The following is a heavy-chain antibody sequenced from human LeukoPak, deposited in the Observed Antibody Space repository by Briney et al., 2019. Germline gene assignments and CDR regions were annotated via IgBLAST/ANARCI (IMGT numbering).Heavy chain of an antibody. V-gene: IGHV4-39*01. D-gene: IGHD3-10*01. Sequence: SETLSLTCTVSGVSISSSNPYWGWIRQPPGKGLEWIGSIYYSGNTYYNASLKSQVSISIDTSKNQFSLRLTSVTAADTAVYYCARAGFTFSDYFGSFFDYWGQGTLVTVSS. J-gene: IGHJ4*02. CDR2: IYYSGNT. CDR3: ARAGFTFSDYFGSFFDY. CDR1: GVSISSSNPY.